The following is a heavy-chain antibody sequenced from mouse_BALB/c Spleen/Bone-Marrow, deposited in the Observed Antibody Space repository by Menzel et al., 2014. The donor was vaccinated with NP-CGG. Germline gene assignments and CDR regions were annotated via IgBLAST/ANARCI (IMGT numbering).Heavy chain of an antibody. Sequence: QVQLQQSGAELMKPGASVKISCKATGYTFXSYWIEWVKQRPGHGLEWIGEILPGSGRTNYNEKFKGKATFTADTSSTTAYMQLSSLTSEDSAVYYCTNTIGNAYWSRGTLVTVSA. V-gene: IGHV1-9*01. J-gene: IGHJ3*01. CDR2: ILPGSGRT. CDR3: TNTIGNAY. CDR1: GYTFXSYW. D-gene: IGHD2-1*01.